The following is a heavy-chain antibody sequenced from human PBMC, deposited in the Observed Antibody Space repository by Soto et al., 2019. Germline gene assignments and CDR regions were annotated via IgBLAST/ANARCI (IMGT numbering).Heavy chain of an antibody. Sequence: SETLSLTCTVSGGSISSGDYYWSWIRQPPGKGLEWIGYIYYSGSTYYNPSLKSRVTISVDTSKNQFSLKLSSVTAADTAVYYCARLLYYYDSSGYIDYWGQGTTVTVSS. V-gene: IGHV4-30-4*01. CDR1: GGSISSGDYY. CDR2: IYYSGST. D-gene: IGHD3-22*01. J-gene: IGHJ4*02. CDR3: ARLLYYYDSSGYIDY.